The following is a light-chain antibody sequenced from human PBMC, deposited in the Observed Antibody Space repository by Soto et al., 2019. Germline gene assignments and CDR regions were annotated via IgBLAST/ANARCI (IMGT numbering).Light chain of an antibody. V-gene: IGKV3-15*01. Sequence: EIVMTQSPATLSVSPGERATLSCRASQNSISTLAWYQQRPGQAPRLLIYGASTRATGIPARFSGSGSGTEFTLTISSLQSEDFEVYYCQQYNNWPITFGQGTRLEIK. J-gene: IGKJ5*01. CDR3: QQYNNWPIT. CDR2: GAS. CDR1: QNSIST.